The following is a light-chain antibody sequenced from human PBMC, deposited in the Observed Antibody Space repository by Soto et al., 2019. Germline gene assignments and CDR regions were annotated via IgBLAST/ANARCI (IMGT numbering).Light chain of an antibody. V-gene: IGLV2-14*01. J-gene: IGLJ2*01. CDR1: SSDVGGYNY. CDR3: TSYTSSSTLVV. Sequence: QSALTQPASVSGSPGQSITISCTGTSSDVGGYNYVSWYQQHPGKAPKLMIYDVSNRPSGVSNRFSGSKSGNTASLTISVLPAEDEADYYCTSYTSSSTLVVFGGGTKLTVL. CDR2: DVS.